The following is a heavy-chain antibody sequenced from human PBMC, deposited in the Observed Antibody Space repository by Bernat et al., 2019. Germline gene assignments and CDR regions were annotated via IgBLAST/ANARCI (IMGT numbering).Heavy chain of an antibody. Sequence: ESGFTFSSYGMHWVRQAPGKGLEWVAVIWYDGSNKYYGDSVKGRFTISRDNSKNTVYLQMNSLRAEDTAVYYCARLGSRWSLDYWGQGTLV. V-gene: IGHV3-33*01. D-gene: IGHD6-19*01. J-gene: IGHJ4*02. CDR2: IWYDGSNK. CDR1: GFTFSSYG. CDR3: ARLGSRWSLDY.